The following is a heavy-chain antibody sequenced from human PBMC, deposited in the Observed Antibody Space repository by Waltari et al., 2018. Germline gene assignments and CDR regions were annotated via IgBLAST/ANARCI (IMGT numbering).Heavy chain of an antibody. D-gene: IGHD4-17*01. CDR1: GFTFSSYW. CDR2: IKQDGSEK. J-gene: IGHJ4*02. V-gene: IGHV3-7*01. CDR3: ASQGVYGDYQRSDY. Sequence: EVQLVESGGGLVQPGGSLRLSCAASGFTFSSYWMSWVRQAPGKGLEWVANIKQDGSEKYYVDSVKGRFTISRDNAKNSLYLQMNSLRAEDTAVYYCASQGVYGDYQRSDYWGQGTLVTVSS.